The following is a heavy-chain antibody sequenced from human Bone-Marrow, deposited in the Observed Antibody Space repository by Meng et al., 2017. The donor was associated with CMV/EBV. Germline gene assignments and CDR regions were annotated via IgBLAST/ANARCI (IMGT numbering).Heavy chain of an antibody. CDR2: IRYDGSNK. Sequence: QLVESGGGGVQPGGSLRLSCAASGFTFSSYGMHWVRQVPGKGLEWVAFIRYDGSNKYYADSVKGRFTISRDNSKNTLYLQMNSLRAEDTAVYYCAKEGSGSYPLGYWGQGTLVTVSS. V-gene: IGHV3-30*02. D-gene: IGHD1-26*01. CDR1: GFTFSSYG. CDR3: AKEGSGSYPLGY. J-gene: IGHJ4*02.